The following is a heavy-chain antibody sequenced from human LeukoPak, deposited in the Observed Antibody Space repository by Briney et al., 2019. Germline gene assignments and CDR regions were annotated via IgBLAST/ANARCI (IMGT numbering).Heavy chain of an antibody. Sequence: GGSLRLSCAASGFTFSSYWMSWVRQAPGKGLEWVANIKQDGSEKYYVDSVKGRFTISRDNAKNSLYLQMNSLRAEDTAVYYCARKGDYVWGSYRLNYWGQGTLVTVSS. J-gene: IGHJ4*02. CDR1: GFTFSSYW. CDR3: ARKGDYVWGSYRLNY. D-gene: IGHD3-16*02. CDR2: IKQDGSEK. V-gene: IGHV3-7*01.